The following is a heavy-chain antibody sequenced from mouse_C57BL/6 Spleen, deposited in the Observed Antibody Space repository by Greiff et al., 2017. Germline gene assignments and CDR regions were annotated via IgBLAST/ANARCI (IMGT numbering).Heavy chain of an antibody. CDR3: ARGDLNYYGSSYGDFDD. V-gene: IGHV1-53*01. D-gene: IGHD1-1*01. J-gene: IGHJ1*03. Sequence: QVQLQQPGTELVKPGASVKLSCKASGYTFTSYWMHWVKQRPGQGLEWIGNINPSNGGTNYNEKFKSKATLTVDKSSSTAYMQLSSLTSEDSAVYYCARGDLNYYGSSYGDFDDWGTGTTVTVSS. CDR1: GYTFTSYW. CDR2: INPSNGGT.